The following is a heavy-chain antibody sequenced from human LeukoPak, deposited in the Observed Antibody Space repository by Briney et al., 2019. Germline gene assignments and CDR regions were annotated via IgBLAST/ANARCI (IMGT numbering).Heavy chain of an antibody. V-gene: IGHV4-59*08. Sequence: PSETLSLTCTVSGGSISSYYWSWIRQPPGKGLEWIGHIYYSGGSNYNPSLKSRVTISVDTSKNQFSLKLSSVTAADTAVYYCAGRESGYYFYWGQGTLVTVSS. CDR1: GGSISSYY. J-gene: IGHJ4*02. CDR3: AGRESGYYFY. D-gene: IGHD3-22*01. CDR2: IYYSGGS.